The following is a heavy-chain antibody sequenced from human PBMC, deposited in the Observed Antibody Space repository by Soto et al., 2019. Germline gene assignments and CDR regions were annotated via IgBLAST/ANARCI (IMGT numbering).Heavy chain of an antibody. CDR2: IGIGSSTK. Sequence: GVLRLSCAASGFTFRNYGMNWVRQAPGKGLEWVSYIGIGSSTKYYADSVKGRFTISRDNAKNSLYLQMNSLRAEDTAVYYCARHVGITGTHYVFXYWGQGTLVTVSS. V-gene: IGHV3-48*01. D-gene: IGHD1-7*01. CDR3: ARHVGITGTHYVFXY. J-gene: IGHJ4*02. CDR1: GFTFRNYG.